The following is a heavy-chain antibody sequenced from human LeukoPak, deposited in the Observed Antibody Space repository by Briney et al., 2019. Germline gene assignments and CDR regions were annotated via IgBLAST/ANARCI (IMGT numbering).Heavy chain of an antibody. V-gene: IGHV3-23*01. J-gene: IGHJ4*02. CDR3: AKVRPPVHYGSGSYSALYFDY. CDR1: GFTFSSYA. CDR2: ISGSGGST. Sequence: GGSLRLSCAASGFTFSSYAMSWVRQAPGKGLEWVSAISGSGGSTYYADSVKGRFTISRDNSKNTLYLQMNSLRAEDTAVYYCAKVRPPVHYGSGSYSALYFDYWGQETLVTVSS. D-gene: IGHD3-10*01.